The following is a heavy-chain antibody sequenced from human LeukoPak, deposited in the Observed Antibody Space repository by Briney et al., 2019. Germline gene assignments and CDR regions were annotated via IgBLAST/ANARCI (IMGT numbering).Heavy chain of an antibody. CDR3: ARGTRRYYDGSGYYYGEFDY. CDR2: VFYSGST. Sequence: SETLSLTCTVSDDSIKNYFWTWIRQSPGKGLEWIGYVFYSGSTSYNPSLKSRLTMSVDTSKSQFSLNLKSVTAADTAVYYCARGTRRYYDGSGYYYGEFDYWGQGILVTVSS. D-gene: IGHD3-22*01. CDR1: DDSIKNYF. V-gene: IGHV4-59*01. J-gene: IGHJ4*02.